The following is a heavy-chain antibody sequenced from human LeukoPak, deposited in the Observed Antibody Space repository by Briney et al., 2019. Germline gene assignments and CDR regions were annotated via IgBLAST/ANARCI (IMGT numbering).Heavy chain of an antibody. D-gene: IGHD3-10*01. Sequence: ASVKVSCKASGYTFTGNYMHWVRQAPGQGLEWMGWINPNSGGTNYAQKFQGRVTMTSDTSISTAYMELSRLRSDDTAVYYCARGPLWFGELVDYWGQGTLVTVSS. V-gene: IGHV1-2*02. CDR2: INPNSGGT. CDR1: GYTFTGNY. J-gene: IGHJ4*02. CDR3: ARGPLWFGELVDY.